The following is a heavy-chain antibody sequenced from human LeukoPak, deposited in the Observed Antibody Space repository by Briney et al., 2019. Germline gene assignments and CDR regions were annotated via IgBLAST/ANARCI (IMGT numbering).Heavy chain of an antibody. D-gene: IGHD6-13*01. J-gene: IGHJ4*02. CDR3: VKEGGSSWYYFDY. Sequence: PGRSLRLSCAASGFTFSSYGMHWVRQAPGKGLEWVAVIWYDGSNKYYADSVKGRFTISRDNSKNTLYLQMNSLRAEDTAVYYCVKEGGSSWYYFDYWGQGTLVTVSS. CDR2: IWYDGSNK. V-gene: IGHV3-33*06. CDR1: GFTFSSYG.